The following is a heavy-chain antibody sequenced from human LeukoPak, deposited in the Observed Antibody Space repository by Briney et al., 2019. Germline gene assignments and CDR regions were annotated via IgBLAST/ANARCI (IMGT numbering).Heavy chain of an antibody. V-gene: IGHV3-21*01. CDR3: ARDPYDSLKNSHGDAFDI. J-gene: IGHJ3*02. CDR1: GFTFSSYS. CDR2: ISSSSSYI. D-gene: IGHD3-22*01. Sequence: GGSLRLSCAASGFTFSSYSMNWVRQAPGKGLEWVSSISSSSSYIYYADSAKGRFTISRDNAKNSLYLQMNSLRAEDTAVYYCARDPYDSLKNSHGDAFDIWGQGTMVTVSS.